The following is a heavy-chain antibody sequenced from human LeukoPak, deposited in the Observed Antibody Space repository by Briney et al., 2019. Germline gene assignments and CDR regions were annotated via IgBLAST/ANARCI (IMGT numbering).Heavy chain of an antibody. CDR3: ARDQADSTFYYYYYMDV. Sequence: GGSLRLSCAASGFTFSSYEMNWVRQAPGKGLEWVSYISSSGSTIYYADSVKGRLTISRDNAKNSLYLQMNSLRAEDTAVYYCARDQADSTFYYYYYMDVWGKGTTVTISS. CDR1: GFTFSSYE. V-gene: IGHV3-48*03. D-gene: IGHD5-18*01. CDR2: ISSSGSTI. J-gene: IGHJ6*03.